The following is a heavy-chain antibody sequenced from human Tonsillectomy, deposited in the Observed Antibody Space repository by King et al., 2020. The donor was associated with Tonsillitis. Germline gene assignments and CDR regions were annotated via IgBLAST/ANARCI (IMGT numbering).Heavy chain of an antibody. V-gene: IGHV1-2*02. Sequence: QLVQSGAEVKKPGASVKVSCKASGYTFTDYYMHWVRQAPGQGLEWMGWINPNSGGTNYAQKFKGRVTLTRDTSINTAYMEVSRLRFDDTAVYYCARPVLEDYDTSGFANWGQGALVTVSS. J-gene: IGHJ4*02. CDR1: GYTFTDYY. CDR2: INPNSGGT. CDR3: ARPVLEDYDTSGFAN. D-gene: IGHD3-22*01.